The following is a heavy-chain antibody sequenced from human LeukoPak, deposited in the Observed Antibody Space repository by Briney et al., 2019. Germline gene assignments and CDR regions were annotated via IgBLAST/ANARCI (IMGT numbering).Heavy chain of an antibody. Sequence: PGGSLRLSCAASGFTFSSYGIHWVRQAPGKGLEWVSAIIGSGGYTYYADSVKGRFTISRDNSKNTLSLQMDSLRAEDTAVYYCVKLRGIYLDFDYWGQGTLVTVSS. CDR3: VKLRGIYLDFDY. V-gene: IGHV3-23*01. J-gene: IGHJ4*02. CDR1: GFTFSSYG. D-gene: IGHD1-26*01. CDR2: IIGSGGYT.